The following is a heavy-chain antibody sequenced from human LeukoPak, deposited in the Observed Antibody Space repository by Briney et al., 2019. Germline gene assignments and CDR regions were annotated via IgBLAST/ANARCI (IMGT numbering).Heavy chain of an antibody. V-gene: IGHV4-39*07. Sequence: SETLSLTCTVSGGSIGSSSYYWGWIRQPPGKGLEWIGSIYYSGSTYYNPSLKSRVTISVDTSKNQFSLKLSSVTAADTAVYYCARDAAVVIAAAGTIDYYYYGMDVWGQGTTVTVSS. J-gene: IGHJ6*02. CDR1: GGSIGSSSYY. CDR2: IYYSGST. CDR3: ARDAAVVIAAAGTIDYYYYGMDV. D-gene: IGHD6-13*01.